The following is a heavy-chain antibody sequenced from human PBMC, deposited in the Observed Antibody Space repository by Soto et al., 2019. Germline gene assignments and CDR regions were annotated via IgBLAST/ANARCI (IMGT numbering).Heavy chain of an antibody. Sequence: PSETLSLTCTVSGGSISSGGYYWSWILQHPGKGLEWIGYIYYSGSTYYNPSLKSRVTISVDTSKNQFSLKLSSVTAADTAVYYCARGVYSSGYYFDWFYPWGQGTLVTVSS. D-gene: IGHD3-22*01. CDR2: IYYSGST. J-gene: IGHJ5*02. CDR3: ARGVYSSGYYFDWFYP. CDR1: GGSISSGGYY. V-gene: IGHV4-31*03.